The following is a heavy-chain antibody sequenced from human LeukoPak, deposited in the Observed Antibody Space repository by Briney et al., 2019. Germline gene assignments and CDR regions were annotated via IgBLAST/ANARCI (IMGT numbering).Heavy chain of an antibody. Sequence: PGGSLRLSCAASGFTFSTYGMNWVRQAPGKGLEWVSSISSSSTYIFYADSVKGRFTISRENAQNSLYLQMNSRRAEDTAVYYCARDLVLGGQGTLVTVSS. J-gene: IGHJ4*02. V-gene: IGHV3-21*01. CDR3: ARDLVL. CDR2: ISSSSTYI. CDR1: GFTFSTYG. D-gene: IGHD3-10*01.